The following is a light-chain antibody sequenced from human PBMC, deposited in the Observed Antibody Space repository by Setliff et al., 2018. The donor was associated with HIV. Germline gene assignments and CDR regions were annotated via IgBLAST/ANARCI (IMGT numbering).Light chain of an antibody. V-gene: IGLV2-14*01. CDR2: EVR. Sequence: QSALTQPASVSGSPGQSITISCTGTSRDVDGYNYVSWYQQHPGKAPKLIIYEVRNRPSGVSNRFSGSKSGNTASLTISGLQTEDEADYYCSSYAITNTLPFGTGTKVTVL. CDR1: SRDVDGYNY. CDR3: SSYAITNTLP. J-gene: IGLJ1*01.